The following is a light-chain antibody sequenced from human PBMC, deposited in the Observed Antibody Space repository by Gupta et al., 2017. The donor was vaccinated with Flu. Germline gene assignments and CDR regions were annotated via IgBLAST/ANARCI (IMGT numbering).Light chain of an antibody. V-gene: IGKV1-12*01. J-gene: IGKJ3*01. Sequence: GDRVTLTCRASHNITSWLAWHQQKPGQVPKLLVYGSSVLEEGVPSRFSADGSGIAFTLTISGLQPEDIATYYCQQSHTFPYTFGPGTTVALK. CDR2: GSS. CDR1: HNITSW. CDR3: QQSHTFPYT.